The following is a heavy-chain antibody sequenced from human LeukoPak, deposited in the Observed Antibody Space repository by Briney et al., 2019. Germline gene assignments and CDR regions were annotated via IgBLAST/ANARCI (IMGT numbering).Heavy chain of an antibody. CDR3: ARSPVTRSYYYYGMDV. CDR1: GFTFSSNW. CDR2: IKPDGNAE. V-gene: IGHV3-7*01. Sequence: GGSLRLSCATSGFTFSSNWMSWVRHAPGRGLEWVANIKPDGNAEYYAASVKGRFTVSRDNAKNSLYLQMNSLRAEDTAVYYCARSPVTRSYYYYGMDVWGQGTTVTVSS. D-gene: IGHD4-17*01. J-gene: IGHJ6*02.